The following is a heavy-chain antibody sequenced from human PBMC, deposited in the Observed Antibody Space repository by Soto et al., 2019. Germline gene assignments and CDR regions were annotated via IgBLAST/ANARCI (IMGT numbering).Heavy chain of an antibody. Sequence: QVQLQQWGAGLLKPSETLSLTCAVYGGSFSGYYWSWIRQPPGKGLEWIGEINHSGSTNYNPSLKSRVTISVDTSKNQFCLKLSSVTAADTAVYYCARGVKQQLRADRNYYYMDVWGKGTTVTVSS. D-gene: IGHD6-13*01. CDR3: ARGVKQQLRADRNYYYMDV. V-gene: IGHV4-34*01. CDR2: INHSGST. J-gene: IGHJ6*03. CDR1: GGSFSGYY.